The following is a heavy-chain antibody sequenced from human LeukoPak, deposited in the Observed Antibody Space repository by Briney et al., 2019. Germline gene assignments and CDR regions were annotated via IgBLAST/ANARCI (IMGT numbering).Heavy chain of an antibody. Sequence: SQTLSLTCTVSVGSPFLHNWSCIRQPPRKGVEWIGYIYYSASTNYYPSLKSRVTISVDTSKDQFSLKLSSVTAADAAVYYCARGLRWEPAFDYWGQGNLVTVSS. J-gene: IGHJ4*02. CDR2: IYYSAST. CDR3: ARGLRWEPAFDY. V-gene: IGHV4-59*11. D-gene: IGHD4-23*01. CDR1: VGSPFLHN.